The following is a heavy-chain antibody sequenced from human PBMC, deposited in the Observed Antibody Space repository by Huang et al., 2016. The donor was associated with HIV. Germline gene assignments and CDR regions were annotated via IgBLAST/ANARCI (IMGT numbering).Heavy chain of an antibody. J-gene: IGHJ4*02. Sequence: EVQLVESGGGLAQPGGYLRLSCVACGYTFGTYSMNWVRKAGGKGVGWVSYISKTSGATSYAESVKGLFTVSRDNVKNSLYLQMNRLRVEDTAMYYCVRDSSSGLQLRYWGQGALVIVS. CDR2: ISKTSGAT. CDR3: VRDSSSGLQLRY. CDR1: GYTFGTYS. V-gene: IGHV3-48*01. D-gene: IGHD3-22*01.